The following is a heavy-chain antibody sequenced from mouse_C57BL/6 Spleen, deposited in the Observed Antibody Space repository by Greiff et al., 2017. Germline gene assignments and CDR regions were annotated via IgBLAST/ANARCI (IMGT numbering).Heavy chain of an antibody. J-gene: IGHJ2*01. Sequence: VQLQQSGPELVKPGASVKISCKASGYAFSSSWMNWVKQRPGQGLEWIGRIYPGDGDTNYNGKFKGKATLPADKYSSTAYMQLSSLTSEDSAVYFCAREEGSYDYDGYFDYWGQGTTLTVSS. V-gene: IGHV1-82*01. CDR1: GYAFSSSW. D-gene: IGHD2-4*01. CDR3: AREEGSYDYDGYFDY. CDR2: IYPGDGDT.